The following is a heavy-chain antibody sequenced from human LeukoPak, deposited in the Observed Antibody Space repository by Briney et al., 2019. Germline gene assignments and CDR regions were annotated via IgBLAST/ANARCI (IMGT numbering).Heavy chain of an antibody. CDR3: ATTPGAYYYYHMDV. Sequence: GGSLRLSCAASGFTFSTSVMTWVRQARGKGRGWVSSILGSGGGTYYTDSVKGRFTISRDNSKNTLYLQMNSLRAEDTAVYYCATTPGAYYYYHMDVWGQGTTVTVSS. J-gene: IGHJ6*02. CDR2: ILGSGGGT. CDR1: GFTFSTSV. V-gene: IGHV3-23*01. D-gene: IGHD3-10*01.